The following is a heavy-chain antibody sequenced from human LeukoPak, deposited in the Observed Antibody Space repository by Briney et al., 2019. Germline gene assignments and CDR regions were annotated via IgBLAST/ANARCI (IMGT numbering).Heavy chain of an antibody. D-gene: IGHD6-19*01. V-gene: IGHV1-2*02. CDR2: INPNSGGT. Sequence: GASVKVSCKASGYTFTGDYMHWVRQAPGQGLEWMGWINPNSGGTNYAQKFQGRVSMTRDTSISTAYMELTRLRSDDTAVYYCAREKRVAGSRGGFDPWGQGTLVTVSS. J-gene: IGHJ5*02. CDR1: GYTFTGDY. CDR3: AREKRVAGSRGGFDP.